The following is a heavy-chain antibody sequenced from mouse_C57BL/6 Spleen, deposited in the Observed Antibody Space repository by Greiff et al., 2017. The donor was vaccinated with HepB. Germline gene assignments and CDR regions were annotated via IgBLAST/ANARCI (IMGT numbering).Heavy chain of an antibody. D-gene: IGHD1-1*01. V-gene: IGHV1-9*01. J-gene: IGHJ3*01. Sequence: VKLMESGAELMKPGASVKLSCKATGYTFTGYWIEWVKQRPGHGLEWIGEILPGSGSTNYNEKFKGKATFTADTSSNTAYMQLSSLTTEDSAIYYCARSTNYYGSSYDAWFAYWGQGTLVTVSA. CDR3: ARSTNYYGSSYDAWFAY. CDR2: ILPGSGST. CDR1: GYTFTGYW.